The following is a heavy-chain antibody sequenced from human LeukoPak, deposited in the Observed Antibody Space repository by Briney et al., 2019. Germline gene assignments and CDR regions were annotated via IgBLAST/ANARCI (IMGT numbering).Heavy chain of an antibody. CDR2: IKSKYHGGTT. J-gene: IGHJ4*02. CDR3: STGGAQIDY. D-gene: IGHD4/OR15-4a*01. V-gene: IGHV3-15*07. Sequence: GGSLRLSCAGSGFTFSNAWMNWFRQAPGKGLEGVGRIKSKYHGGTTDYAAPVKGRFTISRDDSKDMVYLQMNSLKIEDTAVYYRSTGGAQIDYWGQGTLVTVSS. CDR1: GFTFSNAW.